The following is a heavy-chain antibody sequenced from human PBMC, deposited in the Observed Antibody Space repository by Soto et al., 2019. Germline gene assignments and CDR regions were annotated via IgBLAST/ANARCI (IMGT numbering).Heavy chain of an antibody. J-gene: IGHJ4*02. V-gene: IGHV3-73*02. CDR1: GFTFSGSA. D-gene: IGHD6-19*01. CDR3: TRGRMAVAGADLTDLAY. CDR2: IRSKTNSYAT. Sequence: EVQLVESGGGLVQPGGSLKLSCAASGFTFSGSAMHWVRQASGKGLEWVGRIRSKTNSYATAYAASVKGRFTISRDDSKNTTYLQRNSLKTEDTAVYYCTRGRMAVAGADLTDLAYWGQGTLVTVSS.